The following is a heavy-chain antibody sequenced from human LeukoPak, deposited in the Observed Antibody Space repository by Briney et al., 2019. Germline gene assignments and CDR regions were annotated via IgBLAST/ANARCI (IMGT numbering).Heavy chain of an antibody. Sequence: PSETLSLTCTVSGGSISSYYWSWIRQPPGKGLEWIGYIYYSGSTNYNPSLKSRVTISVDTSKNQFSLKLSSVTAADTAVYYCARVVQLWLAGGYGMDVWGQGTTVTVSS. CDR2: IYYSGST. V-gene: IGHV4-59*01. CDR3: ARVVQLWLAGGYGMDV. J-gene: IGHJ6*02. CDR1: GGSISSYY. D-gene: IGHD5-18*01.